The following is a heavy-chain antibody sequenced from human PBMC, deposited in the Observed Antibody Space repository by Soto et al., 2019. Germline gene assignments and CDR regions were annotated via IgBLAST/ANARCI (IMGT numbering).Heavy chain of an antibody. D-gene: IGHD2-2*01. V-gene: IGHV1-3*01. Sequence: GASVKVSCKASGYTFTSYAMHWVRQAPGQRLEWMGWINAGNGNTKYSQKFQGRVTITRDTSASTAYMELSSPRSEDTAVYYCAREPYCSSTSCYRWFDPWGQGTLVTVSS. CDR1: GYTFTSYA. CDR3: AREPYCSSTSCYRWFDP. CDR2: INAGNGNT. J-gene: IGHJ5*02.